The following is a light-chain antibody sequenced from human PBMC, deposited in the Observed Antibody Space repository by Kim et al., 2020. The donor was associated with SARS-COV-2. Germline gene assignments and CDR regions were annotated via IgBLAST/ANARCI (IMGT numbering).Light chain of an antibody. CDR2: FDS. CDR1: NIGSNS. Sequence: SYELTQPPSVSVAPGQTARITCGGDNIGSNSVHWYQKKSGQAPVLVMYFDSDRPAEIPERFSASKSGNTATLTINKVEAGDEADYYCQVWDTSSDYQYVFGTGTKVTVL. J-gene: IGLJ1*01. V-gene: IGLV3-21*04. CDR3: QVWDTSSDYQYV.